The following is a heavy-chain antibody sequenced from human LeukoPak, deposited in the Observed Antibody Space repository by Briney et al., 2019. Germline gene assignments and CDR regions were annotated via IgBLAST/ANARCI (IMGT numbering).Heavy chain of an antibody. V-gene: IGHV4-34*01. CDR3: ARSYSSGWYVDY. Sequence: SETLSLTCAVYGGSFSGYYWSWIRQPPGKGLEWIGEINHSGSTNYNPSLKSRVTISVDTSKNQFSLKLSSVTAADTAVYYCARSYSSGWYVDYWGQGTLVTVSS. J-gene: IGHJ4*02. CDR1: GGSFSGYY. D-gene: IGHD6-19*01. CDR2: INHSGST.